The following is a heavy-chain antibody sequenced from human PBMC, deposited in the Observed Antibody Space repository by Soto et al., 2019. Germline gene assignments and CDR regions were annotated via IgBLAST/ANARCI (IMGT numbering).Heavy chain of an antibody. CDR3: AKDDPGDFYSYYGLDV. CDR2: ITGSGTNT. J-gene: IGHJ6*02. CDR1: GFTISSYT. D-gene: IGHD2-21*02. Sequence: PGGSLRLSCAASGFTISSYTMTWVRQASGKRLEWVSAITGSGTNTYYADTVKRRFTISTDKSTNTLYLQMSSLRAEDTAIYYCAKDDPGDFYSYYGLDVWGQGTTVTVSS. V-gene: IGHV3-23*01.